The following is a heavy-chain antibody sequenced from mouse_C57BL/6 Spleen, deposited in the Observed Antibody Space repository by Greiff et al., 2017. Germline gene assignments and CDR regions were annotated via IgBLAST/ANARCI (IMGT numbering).Heavy chain of an antibody. Sequence: QVQLKQSGAELVKPGASVKISCKASGYAFSSYWMNWVKQRPGKGLEWIGQIYPGDGDTNYNGKFKGKATLTADKSSSTAYMQLSSLTSEDSAVYFCARAPYYGRSWYFDGGGTGTTVTGFS. CDR3: ARAPYYGRSWYFDG. CDR2: IYPGDGDT. CDR1: GYAFSSYW. D-gene: IGHD1-1*01. J-gene: IGHJ1*03. V-gene: IGHV1-80*01.